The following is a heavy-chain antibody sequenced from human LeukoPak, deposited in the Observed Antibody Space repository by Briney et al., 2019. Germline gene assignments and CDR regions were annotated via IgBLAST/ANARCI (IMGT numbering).Heavy chain of an antibody. CDR1: GGSISSYY. CDR3: ARLWSEGNWENWFDP. D-gene: IGHD3-3*01. V-gene: IGHV4-59*01. J-gene: IGHJ5*02. Sequence: SETLSLTCTVSGGSISSYYWSWFRQPPGKELEWIGYIYYSGNTNYNPSLKSRVTISVDTYKNQFPLKLSSVTAADTAVYYCARLWSEGNWENWFDPWGQGTLVTVSS. CDR2: IYYSGNT.